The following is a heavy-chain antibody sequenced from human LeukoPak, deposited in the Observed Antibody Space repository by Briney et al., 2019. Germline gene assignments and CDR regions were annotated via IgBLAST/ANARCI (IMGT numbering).Heavy chain of an antibody. CDR3: ARGRLMGSGLPAIDY. CDR1: GFTFSSYA. V-gene: IGHV3-23*01. D-gene: IGHD3-10*01. J-gene: IGHJ4*02. Sequence: GGSLRLSCAASGFTFSSYAITWVRQAPGKGLEWVSSIRSTGDSTFYADSVKGRFTISRDNSKNSLYLQMNSLRAEDTAVYYCARGRLMGSGLPAIDYWGQGTLVTVSS. CDR2: IRSTGDST.